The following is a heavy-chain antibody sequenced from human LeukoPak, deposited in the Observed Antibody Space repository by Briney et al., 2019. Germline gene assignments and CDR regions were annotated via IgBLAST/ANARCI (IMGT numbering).Heavy chain of an antibody. CDR3: AREETPPYDILTGYHDY. V-gene: IGHV3-74*01. CDR1: GFTFSSYW. D-gene: IGHD3-9*01. CDR2: INSDGSST. Sequence: GGSLRLSCAASGFTFSSYWMHWVRQAPGKGLVWVSRINSDGSSTSYADSVKGRFTISRDNAKNTLYLQMNSLRAEDTAVYYYAREETPPYDILTGYHDYWGQGTLVTVSS. J-gene: IGHJ4*02.